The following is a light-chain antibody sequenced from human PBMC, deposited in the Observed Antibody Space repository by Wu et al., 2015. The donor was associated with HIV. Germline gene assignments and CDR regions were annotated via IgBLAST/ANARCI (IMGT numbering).Light chain of an antibody. CDR1: QNVGNK. Sequence: SVSSRVGATLSCRASQNVGNKIAWYRQKPGQPPRLLIFGASTRAPDIPVRFTGSGSGTGFSLTINSLHSEDSANYYCQQYYYRPTFGGGTKVEIK. CDR3: QQYYYRPT. V-gene: IGKV3D-15*01. J-gene: IGKJ4*01. CDR2: GAS.